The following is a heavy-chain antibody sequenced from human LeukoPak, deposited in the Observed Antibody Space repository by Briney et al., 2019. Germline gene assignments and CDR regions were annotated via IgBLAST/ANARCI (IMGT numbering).Heavy chain of an antibody. Sequence: GGSLRLSCAASGFTFDDYAMHWVRQAPGKGLEWVSGISWNSGSIGYADSVKGRFTISRDNAKNSLYLQMNSLRAEDTALYYCAKVLRGYSYGPFDYWGQGTLVTVSS. D-gene: IGHD5-18*01. J-gene: IGHJ4*02. CDR3: AKVLRGYSYGPFDY. CDR2: ISWNSGSI. CDR1: GFTFDDYA. V-gene: IGHV3-9*01.